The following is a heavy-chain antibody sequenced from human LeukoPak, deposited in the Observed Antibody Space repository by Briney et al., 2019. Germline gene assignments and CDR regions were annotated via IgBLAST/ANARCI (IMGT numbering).Heavy chain of an antibody. CDR3: AKRYCSSTTCYDDRGAFDY. CDR1: GYSISSGNY. Sequence: PSETLSLTCTVSGYSISSGNYWDWIRQPPGKGLEWIGSIYHSGSTYYNPSLKSRVTISVDTSKDQFSLKLSSVTAADTAVYYCAKRYCSSTTCYDDRGAFDYWGQGTLVTVSS. D-gene: IGHD2-2*01. V-gene: IGHV4-38-2*02. CDR2: IYHSGST. J-gene: IGHJ4*02.